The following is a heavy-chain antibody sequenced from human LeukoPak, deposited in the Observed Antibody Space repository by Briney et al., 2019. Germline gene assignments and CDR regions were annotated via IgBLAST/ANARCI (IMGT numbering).Heavy chain of an antibody. V-gene: IGHV5-51*01. CDR1: GYSFTSYW. J-gene: IGHJ4*02. CDR2: IYPGDSDT. Sequence: GESLKISCKGPGYSFTSYWIGWVRQMPGKGLEWMGIIYPGDSDTRYSPSFQGQVTISADKSISTAYLQWSSLKASDTAMYYCARLSDYDILTGYSTNFDYWGQGTLVTVSS. D-gene: IGHD3-9*01. CDR3: ARLSDYDILTGYSTNFDY.